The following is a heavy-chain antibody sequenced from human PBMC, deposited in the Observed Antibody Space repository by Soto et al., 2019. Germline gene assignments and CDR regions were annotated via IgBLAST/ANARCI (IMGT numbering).Heavy chain of an antibody. CDR1: GYIFNNYG. V-gene: IGHV1-18*01. J-gene: IGHJ4*02. D-gene: IGHD4-17*01. CDR2: IYPKQSKI. Sequence: QVQLVQSETAVQKPGASVKVSCKASGYIFNNYGISWVRQAPGQGLEWMGWIYPKQSKINFAQKFQGRVTLSTDTSTSTAYIALRSLTFDDSAVYFCARDIDYDIDYWGQGTLVTVSS. CDR3: ARDIDYDIDY.